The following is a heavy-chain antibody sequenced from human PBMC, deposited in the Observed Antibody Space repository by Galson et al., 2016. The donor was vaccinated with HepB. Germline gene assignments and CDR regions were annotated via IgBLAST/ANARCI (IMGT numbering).Heavy chain of an antibody. CDR3: AKDQDNCYTHRFCYGMDV. J-gene: IGHJ6*02. CDR1: GFTFNTYG. D-gene: IGHD2-21*01. CDR2: ISYDGSNQ. V-gene: IGHV3-30*18. Sequence: SLTLSCAASGFTFNTYGMYWVRQAPGKGLEWVALISYDGSNQYYGDSVKGRFTISRDNSKNTLFLQMNSLRVEDTAVYFCAKDQDNCYTHRFCYGMDVWGQGTTVTVSS.